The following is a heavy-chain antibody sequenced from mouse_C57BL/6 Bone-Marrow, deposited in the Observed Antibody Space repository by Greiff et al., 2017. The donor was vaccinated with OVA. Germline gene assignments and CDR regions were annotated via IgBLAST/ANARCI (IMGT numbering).Heavy chain of an antibody. J-gene: IGHJ2*01. CDR1: GYTFTSYW. CDR2: IDPNSGGT. Sequence: VQLQQSGAELVKPGASVKLSCKASGYTFTSYWMHWVKQRPGQGLEWIGRIDPNSGGTKYNEKFKSKATLTVDKPSSTAYMQLSSLTSEDSAVYYCARGDYYGSSYYFDYWGQGTTLTVSS. CDR3: ARGDYYGSSYYFDY. D-gene: IGHD1-1*01. V-gene: IGHV1-72*01.